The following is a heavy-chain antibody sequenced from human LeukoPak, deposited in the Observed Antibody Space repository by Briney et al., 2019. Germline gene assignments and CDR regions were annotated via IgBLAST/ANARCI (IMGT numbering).Heavy chain of an antibody. Sequence: PGGSLRLSCAASGFTFSSYAMSWVRQAPGKGLEWVSAISGSGGSAHYADSVKGRFTISRDNSKNTLYLQMNSLRAEDTAVYYCAKQDYDFWSGYPDYWGQGTLVTVSS. CDR1: GFTFSSYA. V-gene: IGHV3-23*01. J-gene: IGHJ4*02. CDR3: AKQDYDFWSGYPDY. CDR2: ISGSGGSA. D-gene: IGHD3-3*01.